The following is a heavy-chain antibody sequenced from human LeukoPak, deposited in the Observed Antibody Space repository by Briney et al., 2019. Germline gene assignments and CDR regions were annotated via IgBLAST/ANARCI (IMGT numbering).Heavy chain of an antibody. CDR1: GGSISSGSYY. Sequence: KPSETLSLTCTVSGGSISSGSYYWSWIRQPAGKGLEWIGRIYTSGSTNYNPSLKSRVTISVDTSKNQFSLKLSSVTAADTAVYYCARSSYYYDSSGYYLGWGQGTLVTVSS. CDR3: ARSSYYYDSSGYYLG. CDR2: IYTSGST. D-gene: IGHD3-22*01. V-gene: IGHV4-61*02. J-gene: IGHJ4*02.